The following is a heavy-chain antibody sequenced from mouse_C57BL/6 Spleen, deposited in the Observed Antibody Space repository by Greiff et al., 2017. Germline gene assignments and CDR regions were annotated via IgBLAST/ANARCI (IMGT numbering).Heavy chain of an antibody. CDR2: IDPNSGGT. Sequence: QVQLQQPGAELVKPGASVKLSCKASGYTFTSYWMHWVKQRPGRGLEWIGWIDPNSGGTKYNEKFKSKATLTVDKPSSTAYMQLSSLTSEDSAVYYCARSVTTRLYAMDYWGQGTSVTVSS. J-gene: IGHJ4*01. D-gene: IGHD2-2*01. CDR1: GYTFTSYW. V-gene: IGHV1-72*01. CDR3: ARSVTTRLYAMDY.